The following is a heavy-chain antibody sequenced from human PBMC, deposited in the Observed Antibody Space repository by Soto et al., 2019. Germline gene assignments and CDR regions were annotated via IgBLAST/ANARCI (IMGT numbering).Heavy chain of an antibody. CDR1: GFTFDDYA. V-gene: IGHV3-9*01. CDR2: ISWNSGII. J-gene: IGHJ6*02. CDR3: ARDLRGGMDV. D-gene: IGHD3-10*01. Sequence: EVQLVESGGGLVQPGRSLRLSCAASGFTFDDYAMNWVRQAPGKGLQWVPGISWNSGIIGYADSVKGRFTISRDNAKNTLYLQMSSLRAEDTALYYCARDLRGGMDVWGQGTTVTVSS.